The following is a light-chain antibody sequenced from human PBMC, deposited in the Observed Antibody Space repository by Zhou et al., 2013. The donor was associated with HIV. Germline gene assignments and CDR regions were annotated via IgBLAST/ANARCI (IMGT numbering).Light chain of an antibody. J-gene: IGKJ1*01. CDR1: QRITNN. V-gene: IGKV3D-15*01. Sequence: EIVLTQSPGTLSLSAGERATLSCRATQRITNNFLAWYQQKPGQAPRLLIFEASNRATGIPARFSGSGSGTDFTLTISSLQSEDFAVYYCQQYNNWPPRTFGQGTKVEIK. CDR2: EAS. CDR3: QQYNNWPPRT.